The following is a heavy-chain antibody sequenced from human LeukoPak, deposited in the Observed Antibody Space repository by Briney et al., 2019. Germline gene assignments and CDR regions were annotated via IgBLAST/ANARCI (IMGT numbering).Heavy chain of an antibody. J-gene: IGHJ4*02. V-gene: IGHV3-33*01. CDR3: ARDPGYSSSWYFDN. D-gene: IGHD6-13*01. CDR1: GFTFSSYG. Sequence: GGSLRLSCAASGFTFSSYGMHWVRQAPGKGLEWVALIWYDGNNKYNADSVKGRFTISIDNSKNTVYLQMNSLRAEDTAVYYCARDPGYSSSWYFDNWGQGTLVTVSS. CDR2: IWYDGNNK.